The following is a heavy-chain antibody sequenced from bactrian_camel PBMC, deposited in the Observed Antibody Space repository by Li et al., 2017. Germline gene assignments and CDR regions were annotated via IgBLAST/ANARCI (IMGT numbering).Heavy chain of an antibody. J-gene: IGHJ4*01. CDR1: GYNFSRYYC. CDR3: VRDTHYWLPGNY. V-gene: IGHV3S40*01. D-gene: IGHD1*01. CDR2: IYHGGGST. Sequence: VQLVESGGGSVQAGGSLRLSCTVSGYNFSRYYCMGWFRQAPGKEREGVAGIYHGGGSTYYADSVKGRFTISRDNAKNTLYLQMHSLLPDDTAVYFCVRDTHYWLPGNYWGHGTQVTVS.